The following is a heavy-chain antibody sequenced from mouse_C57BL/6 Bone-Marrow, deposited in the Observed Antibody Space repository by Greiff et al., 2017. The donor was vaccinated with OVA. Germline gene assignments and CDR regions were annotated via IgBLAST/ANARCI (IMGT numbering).Heavy chain of an antibody. CDR3: ARGGYDGYSRYYFDY. CDR1: GYTFTSYW. J-gene: IGHJ2*01. Sequence: QVQLQQPGAELVKPGASVKLSCKASGYTFTSYWMQWVKQRPGQGLEWIGEIDPSDSYTNYNQKFKGKATLTVDTSSSTAYMQLSSLTSEDSAVYYCARGGYDGYSRYYFDYWGQGTTLTVSS. D-gene: IGHD2-3*01. CDR2: IDPSDSYT. V-gene: IGHV1-50*01.